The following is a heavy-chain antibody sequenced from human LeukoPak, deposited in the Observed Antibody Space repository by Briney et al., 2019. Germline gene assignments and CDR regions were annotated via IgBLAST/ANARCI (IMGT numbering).Heavy chain of an antibody. D-gene: IGHD1-1*01. CDR1: GYSFINYG. Sequence: ASVKVSCKASGYSFINYGINWVRQAPGQGLEWMGWISGYNGYTKYAQKFQGRVTLTTDTSTSTAYMELRSLRFDDTAVYYCARGRPHRYNWNTRNPDAFSIWGQGTMVTVSS. CDR2: ISGYNGYT. J-gene: IGHJ3*02. CDR3: ARGRPHRYNWNTRNPDAFSI. V-gene: IGHV1-18*01.